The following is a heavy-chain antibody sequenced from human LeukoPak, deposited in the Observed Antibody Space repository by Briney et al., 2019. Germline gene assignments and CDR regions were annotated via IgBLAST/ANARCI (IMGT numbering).Heavy chain of an antibody. CDR1: GGSISSSSYY. CDR3: ARATVATVFDY. CDR2: IYYSGST. J-gene: IGHJ4*02. V-gene: IGHV4-39*07. Sequence: SETLSLTCTVSGGSISSSSYYWGWIRQPPGKGLEWIGHIYYSGSTYYNPSLKSRVTISVDTSKNQFSLKLSSVTAADTAVYYCARATVATVFDYWGQGTLVTVSS. D-gene: IGHD5-12*01.